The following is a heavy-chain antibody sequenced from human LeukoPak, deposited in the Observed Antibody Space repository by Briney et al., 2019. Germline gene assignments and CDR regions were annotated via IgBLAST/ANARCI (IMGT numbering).Heavy chain of an antibody. V-gene: IGHV1-2*02. Sequence: ASVTVSCKASGYTFSDYYIHWVRQAPGQGLEWMGWINANSGGTNYAQKFQGRVTMTTDTSMSTAYMELSRLTSDDTAVYYCARDLPRVITPFGYWGQGTLVTVSS. CDR2: INANSGGT. D-gene: IGHD3-22*01. J-gene: IGHJ4*02. CDR3: ARDLPRVITPFGY. CDR1: GYTFSDYY.